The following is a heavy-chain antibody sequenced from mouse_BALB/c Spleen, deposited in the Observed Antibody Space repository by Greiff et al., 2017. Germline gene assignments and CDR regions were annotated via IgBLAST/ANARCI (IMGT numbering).Heavy chain of an antibody. CDR3: ARTDPYYAMDD. Sequence: QVQLQQPGAELVRPGASVKLSCKASGYTFTSYWINWVKQRPGQGLEWIGNIYPSDSYTNYNQKFKDKATLTVDKSSSTAYMQLSSPTSEDSAVYYCARTDPYYAMDDWGQGTSVTVSS. CDR1: GYTFTSYW. J-gene: IGHJ4*01. V-gene: IGHV1-69*02. CDR2: IYPSDSYT.